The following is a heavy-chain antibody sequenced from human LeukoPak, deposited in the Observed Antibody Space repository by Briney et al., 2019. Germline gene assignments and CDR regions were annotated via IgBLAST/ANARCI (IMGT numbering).Heavy chain of an antibody. J-gene: IGHJ4*02. D-gene: IGHD2-15*01. CDR3: ARREYCSGGSCYFLGGDY. CDR1: GGSISSSSYY. V-gene: IGHV4-39*01. Sequence: SETLSLTCTVSGGSISSSSYYWGWIRQPPGKGLGWIGSIYYSGSTYYNPSLKSRVTISVDTSKNQFSLKLSSVTAADTAVYYCARREYCSGGSCYFLGGDYWGQGTLVAVSS. CDR2: IYYSGST.